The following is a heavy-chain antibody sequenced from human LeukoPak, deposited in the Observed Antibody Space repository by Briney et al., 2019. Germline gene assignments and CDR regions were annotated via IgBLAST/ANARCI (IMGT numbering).Heavy chain of an antibody. CDR2: TSYHGWE. Sequence: PGTSLRLSCAATGFTFSTYGLHWVRQAPGKGLEWVAVTSYHGWETYADSVKGRFTISRDTSTNTFYLHMSSLTVEGTAVYYCARDQGYCTSTSCHDVGGGLDYWGLGTLVTVSS. J-gene: IGHJ4*02. D-gene: IGHD2-2*01. CDR1: GFTFSTYG. V-gene: IGHV3-30*04. CDR3: ARDQGYCTSTSCHDVGGGLDY.